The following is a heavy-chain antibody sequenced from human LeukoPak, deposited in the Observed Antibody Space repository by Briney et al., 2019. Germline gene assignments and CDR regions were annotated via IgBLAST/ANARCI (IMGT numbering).Heavy chain of an antibody. CDR2: ISGSGGST. CDR1: GFTFSSYA. Sequence: GGSLRLSCAASGFTFSSYAMSWVRQAPGKGLEWVSAISGSGGSTYYADSVKGRFTISRDNSKNTLYLQMNSLRAEDTAVYYCAKYCSGGSCYSASFDYWGQGTLVTVSS. CDR3: AKYCSGGSCYSASFDY. V-gene: IGHV3-23*01. J-gene: IGHJ4*02. D-gene: IGHD2-15*01.